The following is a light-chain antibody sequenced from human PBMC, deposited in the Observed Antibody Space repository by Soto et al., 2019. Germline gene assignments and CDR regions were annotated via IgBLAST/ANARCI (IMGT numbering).Light chain of an antibody. V-gene: IGKV1-12*01. CDR1: QVISSW. Sequence: DIQMTQAPSFVSAFVGDRVTITCRASQVISSWLAWYQQKPGKAPKLLIYAASSLQSGVPSRFSGSESGTDFTLTIKGLQPEDSATYCCQQASSFPLTFGGGSKVQIK. CDR3: QQASSFPLT. J-gene: IGKJ4*01. CDR2: AAS.